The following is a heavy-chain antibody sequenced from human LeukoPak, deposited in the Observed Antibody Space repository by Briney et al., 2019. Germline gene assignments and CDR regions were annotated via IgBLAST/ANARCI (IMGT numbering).Heavy chain of an antibody. CDR2: IWYDGSNK. J-gene: IGHJ3*02. CDR1: GFTFSSYG. Sequence: GGSLRLSCAASGFTFSSYGMHWVRQAPGKGLEWVAVIWYDGSNKYYADSVKGRFIISRDNSKNTLYLQMNSLRAEDTAVYYCARDPGTPYDILTGYTSPGAFDIWGQGTMVTVSS. V-gene: IGHV3-33*01. D-gene: IGHD3-9*01. CDR3: ARDPGTPYDILTGYTSPGAFDI.